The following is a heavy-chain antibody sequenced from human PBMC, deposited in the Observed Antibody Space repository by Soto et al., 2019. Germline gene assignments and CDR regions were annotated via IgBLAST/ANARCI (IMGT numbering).Heavy chain of an antibody. V-gene: IGHV1-2*02. CDR1: GYSFTGYY. CDR2: IFPNSGGT. Sequence: QVQLLQSGAEVMKPGASVKVSCKASGYSFTGYYIHWVRQAPGQGLEWMGWIFPNSGGTRFAHKFQGRVTMTRATSISTVYMELRTLRSDDTAVYYCAREGMYHYETSDYYPSTYGLDVWGQGTAVTVSS. J-gene: IGHJ6*02. CDR3: AREGMYHYETSDYYPSTYGLDV. D-gene: IGHD3-22*01.